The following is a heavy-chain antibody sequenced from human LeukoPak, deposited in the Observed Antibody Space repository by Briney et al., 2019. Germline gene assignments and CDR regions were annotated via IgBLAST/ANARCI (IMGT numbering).Heavy chain of an antibody. Sequence: ASVKVSCKVSGYTLTELSMHWVRQAPGKGLEWMGGFDPEDGETIYAQKFQGRVTMTEDTSTDTAYMELSSLRSEDTAVYYCATGSRLVVPAASGQIRNWFDPWGQGTLVTVSS. V-gene: IGHV1-24*01. J-gene: IGHJ5*02. CDR1: GYTLTELS. CDR3: ATGSRLVVPAASGQIRNWFDP. CDR2: FDPEDGET. D-gene: IGHD2-2*01.